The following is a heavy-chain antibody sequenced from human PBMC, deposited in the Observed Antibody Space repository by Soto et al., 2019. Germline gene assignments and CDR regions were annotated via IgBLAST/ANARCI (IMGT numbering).Heavy chain of an antibody. J-gene: IGHJ5*02. Sequence: PGGSLRLSCAASGFTFSSYGMHWVRQAPGKGLEWVAVTSYDGSNKYYADSVKGRFTISRDNSKNTLYLQMNSLRAEDTAVYYCAKGQLVQLYNWFDPWGQGTLVTVSS. CDR2: TSYDGSNK. CDR1: GFTFSSYG. CDR3: AKGQLVQLYNWFDP. D-gene: IGHD6-6*01. V-gene: IGHV3-30*18.